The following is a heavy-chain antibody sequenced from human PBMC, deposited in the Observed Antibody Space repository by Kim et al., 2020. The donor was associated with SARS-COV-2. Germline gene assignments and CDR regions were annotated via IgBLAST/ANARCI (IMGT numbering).Heavy chain of an antibody. CDR3: ARHETAMYSSSWYGDYYYYGMDV. CDR1: GYSFTNYW. CDR2: IYPGDSDT. V-gene: IGHV5-51*01. J-gene: IGHJ6*02. D-gene: IGHD6-13*01. Sequence: GASLKISCNGSGYSFTNYWIGWVRQMPGKGLEWMGIIYPGDSDTRYSPSFQGQVTISADKSISTAYLQWSSLKASDTAMYYCARHETAMYSSSWYGDYYYYGMDVWGQGTTVTVSS.